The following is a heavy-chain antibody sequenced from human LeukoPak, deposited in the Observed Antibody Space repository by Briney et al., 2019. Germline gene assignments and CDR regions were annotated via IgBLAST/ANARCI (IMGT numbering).Heavy chain of an antibody. CDR1: GFTFSSYA. CDR2: ISYDGSNK. D-gene: IGHD3-22*01. Sequence: GGSLRLSCAASGFTFSSYAMHWVRQAPGKGPEWVAVISYDGSNKYYADSVKGRFTISRDNSKNTLYLQMNSLRAEDTAVYYCARDPDSSGYYPIYWGQGTLVTVSS. V-gene: IGHV3-30-3*01. CDR3: ARDPDSSGYYPIY. J-gene: IGHJ4*02.